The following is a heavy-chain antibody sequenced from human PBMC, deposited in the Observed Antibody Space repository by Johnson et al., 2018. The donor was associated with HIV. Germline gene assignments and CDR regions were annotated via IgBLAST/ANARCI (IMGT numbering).Heavy chain of an antibody. Sequence: VQLVESGGGVVRPGGSLRLSCAASGFTFDDHDMNWVRQVPGKGLEWVSGINWNGGSTGYADSVKGRFTISRDNAKNSLYLQMNSLKTEDTAVYYCTTAPQAARLFNDAFDIWGQGTMVTVSS. J-gene: IGHJ3*02. CDR1: GFTFDDHD. CDR3: TTAPQAARLFNDAFDI. V-gene: IGHV3-20*04. D-gene: IGHD6-6*01. CDR2: INWNGGST.